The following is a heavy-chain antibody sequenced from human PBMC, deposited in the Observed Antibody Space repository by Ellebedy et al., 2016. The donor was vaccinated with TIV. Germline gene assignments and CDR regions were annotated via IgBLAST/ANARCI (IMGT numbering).Heavy chain of an antibody. CDR2: INPSGGST. CDR1: GYTFTSYY. Sequence: ASVKVSXXASGYTFTSYYMHWVRQAPGQGLEWMGIINPSGGSTSYAQKFQGRVTMTRDTSTSTVYMELSSLRSEDTAVYYCARFASPEDWFDPWGQGTLVTVSS. D-gene: IGHD1-14*01. V-gene: IGHV1-46*01. CDR3: ARFASPEDWFDP. J-gene: IGHJ5*02.